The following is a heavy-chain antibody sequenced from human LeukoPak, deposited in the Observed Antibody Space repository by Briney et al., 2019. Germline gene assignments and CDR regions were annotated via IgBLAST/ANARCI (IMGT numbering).Heavy chain of an antibody. Sequence: PGGSLRLSCAASGFTFSSYWMSWVRQAPGKGLEWVANIKQDGSEKYYVDSVKGRFTISRDNAKNSLYLQMNSLRAEDTAVYYCARDSYCGGDCYPNAFDIWGQGTMVTVSS. CDR2: IKQDGSEK. CDR3: ARDSYCGGDCYPNAFDI. CDR1: GFTFSSYW. J-gene: IGHJ3*02. D-gene: IGHD2-21*02. V-gene: IGHV3-7*01.